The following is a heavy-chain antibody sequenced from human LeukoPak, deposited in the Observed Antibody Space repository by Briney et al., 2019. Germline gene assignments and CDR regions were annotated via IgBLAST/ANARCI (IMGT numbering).Heavy chain of an antibody. CDR1: GGSFSGYY. D-gene: IGHD1-26*01. Sequence: AETLSLTCAVYGGSFSGYYWSWIRQPPGKGLEWIWEINHSGSTNYNPSLTSRVTISVDTSKNQFSLKLSSVTAADTAVYYCARGGWELLERTRQSDIWGQGTMVTVSS. J-gene: IGHJ3*02. CDR2: INHSGST. V-gene: IGHV4-34*01. CDR3: ARGGWELLERTRQSDI.